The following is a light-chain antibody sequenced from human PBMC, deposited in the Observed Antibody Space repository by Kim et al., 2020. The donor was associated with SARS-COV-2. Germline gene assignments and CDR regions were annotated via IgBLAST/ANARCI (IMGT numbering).Light chain of an antibody. CDR1: TLGDKY. V-gene: IGLV3-1*01. CDR3: QAWDSSTVV. Sequence: VAPVQTASIAYSGDTLGDKYACWYQQKPGQSPVLVIYQDSKRPSGIPERFSGSNSRNTATLTISGTQAMDEADYYCQAWDSSTVVFGGGTQLTVL. CDR2: QDS. J-gene: IGLJ2*01.